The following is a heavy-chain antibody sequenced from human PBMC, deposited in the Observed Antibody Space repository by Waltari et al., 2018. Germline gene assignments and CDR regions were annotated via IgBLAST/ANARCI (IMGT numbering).Heavy chain of an antibody. CDR3: AREAEPDYMDV. CDR1: GFTFRDYY. CDR2: ISSSGITI. J-gene: IGHJ6*03. D-gene: IGHD1-1*01. Sequence: QVQLVESGGGLVTPGGSLRLSCAASGFTFRDYYMSGIRQAPGKGLEWVSYISSSGITIYYADSLKGRFTISRDNAKNSLYLQMNSLRAEDTAVYYCAREAEPDYMDVWGKGTTVTVSS. V-gene: IGHV3-11*04.